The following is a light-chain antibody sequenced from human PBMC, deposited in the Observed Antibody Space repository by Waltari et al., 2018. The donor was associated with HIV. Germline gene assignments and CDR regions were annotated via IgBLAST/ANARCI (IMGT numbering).Light chain of an antibody. V-gene: IGLV2-14*03. CDR1: SSDVGGYHY. CDR3: SSYTSSSPYA. CDR2: DVS. J-gene: IGLJ1*01. Sequence: QSALTQPASVSGSPGQSITISCTGTSSDVGGYHYVSWDQQHPGKAPKLTIYDVSKLPAGVSNRFSGSKSGNTASLTISGLQAEDEADYYCSSYTSSSPYAFGTGTKVTVL.